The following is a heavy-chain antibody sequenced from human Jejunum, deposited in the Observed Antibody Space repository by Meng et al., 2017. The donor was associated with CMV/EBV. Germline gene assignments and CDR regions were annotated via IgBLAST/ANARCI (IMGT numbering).Heavy chain of an antibody. V-gene: IGHV3-53*01. D-gene: IGHD1-26*01. J-gene: IGHJ4*02. CDR3: AKKYSGSFDY. CDR2: IYSGDTT. CDR1: GFIVSGNY. Sequence: SCAASGFIVSGNYMSWVRQAPGKGLEWVSAIYSGDTTYYADSVRGRFTISRDNSKNTLYLQMNSLRAEDTAVYYCAKKYSGSFDYWGQGTLVTVSS.